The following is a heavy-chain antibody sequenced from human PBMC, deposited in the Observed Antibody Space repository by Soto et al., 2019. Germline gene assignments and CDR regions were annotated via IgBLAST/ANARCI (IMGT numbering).Heavy chain of an antibody. V-gene: IGHV1-69*01. CDR3: ARGSCSSTSCYKEYYFDL. CDR2: IIPMFGTS. Sequence: QVQLVQSGAEVKKPGSSVKVSCKASGGTFSGYAISWVRQAPGQGLEWMGEIIPMFGTSNYAQKFQGRATITADESKRTGYMELSSLRSEDTAVYYCARGSCSSTSCYKEYYFDLWGQGTLVTVSS. J-gene: IGHJ4*02. CDR1: GGTFSGYA. D-gene: IGHD2-2*02.